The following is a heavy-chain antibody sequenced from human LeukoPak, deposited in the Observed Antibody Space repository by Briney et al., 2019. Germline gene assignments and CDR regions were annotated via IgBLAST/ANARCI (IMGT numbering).Heavy chain of an antibody. J-gene: IGHJ4*02. V-gene: IGHV1-69*04. CDR3: ARVSDLGYCSGGSCYGLDY. CDR2: MIPILGIA. CDR1: VGTFSSYA. Sequence: SVKVSCKASVGTFSSYAISWVRQAPGHGLEWMGRMIPILGIANYAQKFKGRVTITADKSTSTANMELSSLRSENTAVYYCARVSDLGYCSGGSCYGLDYWGQGTLVTVSS. D-gene: IGHD2-15*01.